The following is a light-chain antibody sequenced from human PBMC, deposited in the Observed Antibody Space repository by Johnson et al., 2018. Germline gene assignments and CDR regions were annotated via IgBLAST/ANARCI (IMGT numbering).Light chain of an antibody. CDR1: SSNIGNNY. Sequence: SVLTQPPSVSAAPGQKVTISCSGSSSNIGNNYVSWYQQLPGTAPKLLIYENNKRPSGIPDRFSGSKSGTSATLGITGLQTEDEADYYCGTWDSSLSAGNVFGTGTKVTVL. V-gene: IGLV1-51*02. CDR2: ENN. CDR3: GTWDSSLSAGNV. J-gene: IGLJ1*01.